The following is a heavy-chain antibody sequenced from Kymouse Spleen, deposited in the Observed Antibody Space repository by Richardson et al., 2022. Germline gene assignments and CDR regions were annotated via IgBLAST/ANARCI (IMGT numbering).Heavy chain of an antibody. V-gene: IGHV4-34*01. CDR2: INHSGST. J-gene: IGHJ4*02. D-gene: IGHD3-10*01. CDR1: GGSFSGYY. Sequence: QVQLQQWGAGLLKPSETLSLTCAVYGGSFSGYYWSWIRQPPGKGLEWIGEINHSGSTNYNPSLKSRVTISVDTSKNQFSLKLSSVTAADTAVYYCARYYYGSGSYWDYWGQGTLVTVSS. CDR3: ARYYYGSGSYWDY.